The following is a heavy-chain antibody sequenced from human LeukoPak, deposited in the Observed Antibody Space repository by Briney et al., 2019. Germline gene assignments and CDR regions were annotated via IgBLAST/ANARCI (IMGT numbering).Heavy chain of an antibody. CDR2: VYPGDSDT. Sequence: PGESLKISCKGSGYSFTSYWIGWVRQMPGKGLEWMGTVYPGDSDTRYSPSFQGQVTISADKSISTAYLQWSSLKASDTAMYYCARQGQWLLNWFDPWGQGTLVTVSS. V-gene: IGHV5-51*01. J-gene: IGHJ5*02. CDR3: ARQGQWLLNWFDP. D-gene: IGHD5-12*01. CDR1: GYSFTSYW.